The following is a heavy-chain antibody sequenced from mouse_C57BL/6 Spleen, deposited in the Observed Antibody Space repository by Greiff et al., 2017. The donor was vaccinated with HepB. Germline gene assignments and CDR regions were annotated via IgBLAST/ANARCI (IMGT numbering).Heavy chain of an antibody. J-gene: IGHJ2*01. CDR2: IHPNGGNT. V-gene: IGHV1-64*01. CDR1: GYTFTSYW. D-gene: IGHD2-5*01. CDR3: ARDSNYDYFEC. Sequence: QVQLKQPGAELVKPGASVKLSCTASGYTFTSYWMHWVKQRPGQGLEWIGMIHPNGGNTNYNEKFKSKATMTVDKSSSTAYIHLSSLTSEDSAVYYCARDSNYDYFECRGQGTTLTVAS.